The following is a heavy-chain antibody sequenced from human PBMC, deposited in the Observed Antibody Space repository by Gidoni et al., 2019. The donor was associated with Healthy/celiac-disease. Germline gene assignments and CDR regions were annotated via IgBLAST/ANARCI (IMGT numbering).Heavy chain of an antibody. CDR2: IKQDGSER. D-gene: IGHD1-1*01. J-gene: IGHJ4*02. CDR1: GFTFTNYW. V-gene: IGHV3-7*01. Sequence: EVQLVESGGGQVQPGGSLRLSCAASGFTFTNYWMNWVRQAPGKGLEWVANIKQDGSERYYVGSVEGRFTISRDNAKNLVYLQMNSLRAEDTAVYYCVTRLTSTTSWNCWGQGTLVTVSS. CDR3: VTRLTSTTSWNC.